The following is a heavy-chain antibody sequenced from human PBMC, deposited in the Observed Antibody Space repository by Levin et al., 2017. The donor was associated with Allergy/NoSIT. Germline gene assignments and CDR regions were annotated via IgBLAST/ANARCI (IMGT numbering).Heavy chain of an antibody. V-gene: IGHV1-69*02. CDR3: ARSMGAGATRLIWFQH. Sequence: SVKVSCKASGGTFSSYTISWVRQAPGQGLEWMGRIIPILGIANYAQKFQGRVTITADKSTSTAYMELSSLRSEDTAVYYCARSMGAGATRLIWFQHWGQGTLVTVSS. CDR2: IIPILGIA. CDR1: GGTFSSYT. J-gene: IGHJ1*01. D-gene: IGHD1-26*01.